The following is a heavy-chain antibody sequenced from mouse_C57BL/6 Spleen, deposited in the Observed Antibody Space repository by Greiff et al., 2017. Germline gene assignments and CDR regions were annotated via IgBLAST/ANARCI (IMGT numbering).Heavy chain of an antibody. D-gene: IGHD3-2*02. V-gene: IGHV1-55*01. Sequence: QVQLQQSGAELVKPGASVKMSCKASGYTFTSYWITWVKQRPGQGLEWIGDIYPGSGSTNYNEKFKSKATLTVDTSSSTAYMQLSSLTSEDSAVYYCARWEGLRLGYYYAMDYWGQGTSVTVSS. CDR1: GYTFTSYW. CDR2: IYPGSGST. J-gene: IGHJ4*01. CDR3: ARWEGLRLGYYYAMDY.